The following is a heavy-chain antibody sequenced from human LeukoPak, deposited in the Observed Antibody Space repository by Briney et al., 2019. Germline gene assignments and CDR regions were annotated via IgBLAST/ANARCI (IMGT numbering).Heavy chain of an antibody. J-gene: IGHJ5*02. V-gene: IGHV4-31*03. Sequence: PSQTLSLTCTVSGGSISSGGYYWIWIRQHPGKGLEWIGYIYYSGSTYYNPSLKSRVTISVDTSKNQFSLKLSSVTAADTAVYYCAREGLAGITGTHNWFDPWGQGTLVTVSS. CDR3: AREGLAGITGTHNWFDP. CDR1: GGSISSGGYY. D-gene: IGHD1-20*01. CDR2: IYYSGST.